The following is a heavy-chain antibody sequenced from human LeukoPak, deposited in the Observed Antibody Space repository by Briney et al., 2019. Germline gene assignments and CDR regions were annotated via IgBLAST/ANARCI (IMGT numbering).Heavy chain of an antibody. D-gene: IGHD2-2*01. Sequence: SETLSLTCTVSGGSISSHYWSWIRQPAGKGLEWIGRIYTSGSTNYNPSLKSRVTMSVDTSKNQFSLKLSSVTAADTAVYYCARDLGYCSSTSCWALDAFDIWGQGTMVTVSS. CDR2: IYTSGST. V-gene: IGHV4-4*07. CDR3: ARDLGYCSSTSCWALDAFDI. J-gene: IGHJ3*02. CDR1: GGSISSHY.